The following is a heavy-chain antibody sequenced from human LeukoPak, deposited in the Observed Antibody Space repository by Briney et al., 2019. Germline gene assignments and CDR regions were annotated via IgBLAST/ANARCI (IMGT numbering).Heavy chain of an antibody. CDR2: ISGSGGST. Sequence: GGSLRLSCAASGFTLSSYAMSWVRQAPGKGLEWVSAISGSGGSTYYADSVKGRFTISRDNSKNTLYLQMNSVRAEDTAVYYCAKGRGSLVTNWGQGTLVTVSS. V-gene: IGHV3-23*01. CDR1: GFTLSSYA. D-gene: IGHD1-26*01. CDR3: AKGRGSLVTN. J-gene: IGHJ4*02.